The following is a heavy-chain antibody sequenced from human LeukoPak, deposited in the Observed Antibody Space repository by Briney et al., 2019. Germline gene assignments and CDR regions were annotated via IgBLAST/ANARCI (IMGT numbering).Heavy chain of an antibody. J-gene: IGHJ5*02. V-gene: IGHV1-24*01. Sequence: ASVKVSCKVSGYTLTELSMHWVRQAPGEGLEWMGGFDPEDGETIYAQKFQGRVTMTEDTSTDTAYMELSSLRSEDTAVYYCANLYSYNWNHNWFDPWGQGTLVTVS. CDR1: GYTLTELS. CDR3: ANLYSYNWNHNWFDP. CDR2: FDPEDGET. D-gene: IGHD1-20*01.